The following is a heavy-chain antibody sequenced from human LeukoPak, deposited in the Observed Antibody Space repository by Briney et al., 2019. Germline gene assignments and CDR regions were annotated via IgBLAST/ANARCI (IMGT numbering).Heavy chain of an antibody. CDR2: IDPNSGGT. CDR1: GYSFTAHF. D-gene: IGHD5-18*01. CDR3: ARGGVYSWFDY. Sequence: GASVKVSFKVSGYSFTAHFIHWVRQAPGQGLEWMGWIDPNSGGTNCAQKFQGRVTMTRDTSVSAVYMELSSLRSDDTAVYYCARGGVYSWFDYWGQGTLVTVSS. V-gene: IGHV1-2*02. J-gene: IGHJ4*02.